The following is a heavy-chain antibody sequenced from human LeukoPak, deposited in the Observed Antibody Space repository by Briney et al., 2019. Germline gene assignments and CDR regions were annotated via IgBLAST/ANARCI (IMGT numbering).Heavy chain of an antibody. V-gene: IGHV3-23*01. CDR1: GFTFSSYA. Sequence: GGSLRLSCAASGFTFSSYAMSWVRQAPGKGLEWVSVISGSGGGTYYADSVKGRFTISRDNSKNTLYLQMNSLRAEDTAVYYCAKDGITMVRGVIRPYYYYGMDVWGKGTTVTVSS. J-gene: IGHJ6*04. CDR2: ISGSGGGT. CDR3: AKDGITMVRGVIRPYYYYGMDV. D-gene: IGHD3-10*01.